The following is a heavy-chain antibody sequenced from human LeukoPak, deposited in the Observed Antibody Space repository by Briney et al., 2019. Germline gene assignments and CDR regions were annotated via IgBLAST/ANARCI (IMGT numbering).Heavy chain of an antibody. CDR1: GFTVSSNY. CDR2: IYSGGST. V-gene: IGHV3-66*01. Sequence: GGSLRLSCAASGFTVSSNYMSWVRQAPGKGLEWVSVIYSGGSTYYADSVKGRFTISRDNSKNTLYLQMNSLRAKDTAVYYCARDGQYCSSTSCYEFDYWGQGTLVTVSS. J-gene: IGHJ4*02. D-gene: IGHD2-2*01. CDR3: ARDGQYCSSTSCYEFDY.